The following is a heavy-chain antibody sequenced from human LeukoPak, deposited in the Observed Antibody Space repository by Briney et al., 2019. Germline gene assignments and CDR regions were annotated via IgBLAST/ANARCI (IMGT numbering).Heavy chain of an antibody. D-gene: IGHD2-8*01. V-gene: IGHV4-61*02. Sequence: SSETLSLTCSVSGASISSGGDYWTWIRQPAGKGLEWIGRIDTSGSPHYNPSLKSRVTISLDTSNNQFSLKLTSVTAADTAVYYCARDKYGPRGXXXFDXXXQGXMVTV. CDR3: ARDKYGPRGXXXFDX. J-gene: IGHJ3*02. CDR2: IDTSGSP. CDR1: GASISSGGDY.